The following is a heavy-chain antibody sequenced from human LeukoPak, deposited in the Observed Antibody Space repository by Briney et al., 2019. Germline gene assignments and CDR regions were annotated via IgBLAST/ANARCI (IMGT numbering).Heavy chain of an antibody. Sequence: PSETLSLTCTVSGGSISSYYWSWIRQPPGKGLEWIGYIYYSGSTNYNPSLKSRVTISVDTSKNQFSLKLSSVTAADTAVYYCARAQGGVATVYFDYWGQGTLVTVSS. CDR1: GGSISSYY. V-gene: IGHV4-59*08. J-gene: IGHJ4*02. CDR2: IYYSGST. CDR3: ARAQGGVATVYFDY. D-gene: IGHD5-12*01.